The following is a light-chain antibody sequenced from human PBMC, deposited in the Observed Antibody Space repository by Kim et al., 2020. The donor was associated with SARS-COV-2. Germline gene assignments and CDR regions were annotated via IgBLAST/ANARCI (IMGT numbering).Light chain of an antibody. CDR2: KVS. Sequence: PASNASESSQSLIQSDGNTYLNWFQQRPGQSPRRLSYKVSNRDSGVPDRFSGSGSGTDFTLKISRVEAEGVGVYYCMQGTQWPWTFGQGTKVDIK. J-gene: IGKJ1*01. V-gene: IGKV2-30*02. CDR3: MQGTQWPWT. CDR1: QSLIQSDGNTY.